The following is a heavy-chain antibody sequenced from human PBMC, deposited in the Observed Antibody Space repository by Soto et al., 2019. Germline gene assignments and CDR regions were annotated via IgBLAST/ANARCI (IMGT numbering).Heavy chain of an antibody. CDR3: ARDHDILDSPPRSPHFYYAMDV. D-gene: IGHD3-9*01. J-gene: IGHJ6*02. Sequence: SETLSLTCTVSDVSVSSSSYSWSWIRQPPGKGLEWIGHIHHSGSTKYNPSLESRVTISADTSKNQLSLRLKSVTAADTAVYHCARDHDILDSPPRSPHFYYAMDVWGQGTKVTVSS. CDR2: IHHSGST. CDR1: DVSVSSSSYS. V-gene: IGHV4-61*01.